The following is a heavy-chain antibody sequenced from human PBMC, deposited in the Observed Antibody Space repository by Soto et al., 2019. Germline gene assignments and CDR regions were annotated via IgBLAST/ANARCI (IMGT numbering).Heavy chain of an antibody. V-gene: IGHV3-30-3*01. J-gene: IGHJ4*02. CDR3: ARDPSITMVRGVIRGAHFDY. D-gene: IGHD3-10*01. CDR2: ISYDGSNK. Sequence: QVQLVEYGGGVVQPGRSLRLSCAASGFTFSSYAMHWVRQAPGKGLEWVAVISYDGSNKYYADSVKGRFTISRDNSKNTLYLQMNSLRAEDTAVYYCARDPSITMVRGVIRGAHFDYWGQGTLVTVSS. CDR1: GFTFSSYA.